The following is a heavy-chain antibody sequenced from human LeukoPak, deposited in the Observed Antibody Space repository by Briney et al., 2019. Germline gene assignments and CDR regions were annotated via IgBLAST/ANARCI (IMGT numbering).Heavy chain of an antibody. CDR2: IYYSGST. D-gene: IGHD4-17*01. CDR1: GGSISSYY. CDR3: ARAPTHGDGVLGNFDY. J-gene: IGHJ4*02. Sequence: SETLSLTCTVSGGSISSYYWSWIRQPPGKGLEWIGYIYYSGSTNYNPSLKSRVTISVDTSKNQFSLKLSSVTAADTAVYYCARAPTHGDGVLGNFDYWGQGTLVTVSS. V-gene: IGHV4-59*01.